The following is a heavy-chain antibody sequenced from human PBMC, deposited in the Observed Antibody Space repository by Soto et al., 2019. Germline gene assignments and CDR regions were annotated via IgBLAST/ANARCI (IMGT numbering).Heavy chain of an antibody. J-gene: IGHJ4*02. V-gene: IGHV3-7*01. CDR2: IKQDGSEK. CDR3: ARVGGHCSSTSCFDY. Sequence: EVQLVESGGGLVQPGGSLRLSCAASGFTFSRYWMSWVRQAPGRGLEWVANIKQDGSEKYYVDSVKGRFSISRDNTQKSLYLQMNSLRAEDTAVYYCARVGGHCSSTSCFDYWGQGTLVTVSS. CDR1: GFTFSRYW. D-gene: IGHD2-2*01.